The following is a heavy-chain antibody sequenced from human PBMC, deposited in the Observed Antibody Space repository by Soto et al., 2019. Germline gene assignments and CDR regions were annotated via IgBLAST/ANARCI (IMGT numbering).Heavy chain of an antibody. CDR3: TTDLMGYYDFWSGYYYFDY. CDR1: GFTFSNAW. CDR2: IKSKTDGGTT. J-gene: IGHJ4*02. V-gene: IGHV3-15*07. Sequence: GGSLRLSCAASGFTFSNAWMNWVRQAPGKGLEWVGSIKSKTDGGTTDYAAPVKGRFTISRDDSKNTLYLQMNSLKTEDTAVYYCTTDLMGYYDFWSGYYYFDYRAQQTLFTVAS. D-gene: IGHD3-3*01.